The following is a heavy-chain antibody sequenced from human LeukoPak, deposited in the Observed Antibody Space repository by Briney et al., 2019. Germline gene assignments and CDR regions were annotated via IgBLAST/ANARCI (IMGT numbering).Heavy chain of an antibody. CDR1: VGSISSGSYY. D-gene: IGHD6-13*01. J-gene: IGHJ4*02. CDR3: ARGESSSSFDY. CDR2: TYYSGST. V-gene: IGHV4-39*07. Sequence: SDTLSLTCTVSVGSISSGSYYWGWIRQPPGKGLEWLGNTYYSGSTYYNPSLKGRVTISLDTSKNQFSLKLSSVTAADTAVYYCARGESSSSFDYWGQGTLVTVSS.